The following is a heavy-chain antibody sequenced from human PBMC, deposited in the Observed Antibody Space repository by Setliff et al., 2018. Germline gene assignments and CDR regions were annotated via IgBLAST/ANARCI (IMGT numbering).Heavy chain of an antibody. CDR1: GFSLRTNGMC. D-gene: IGHD3-10*01. J-gene: IGHJ6*02. V-gene: IGHV2-70*17. CDR2: IDWDDDK. CDR3: ARTERVAGTYYGMDV. Sequence: SGPTLVNPTQTPTLTCTFSGFSLRTNGMCVNFIRQPPGKALEWLARIDWDDDKFYSPSLETRLTISKETSKNQVVLTMTNVDPTDTATYYCARTERVAGTYYGMDVWGQGTTVTVSS.